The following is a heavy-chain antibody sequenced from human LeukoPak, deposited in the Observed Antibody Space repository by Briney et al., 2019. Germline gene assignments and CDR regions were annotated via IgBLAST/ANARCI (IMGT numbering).Heavy chain of an antibody. D-gene: IGHD2-2*01. J-gene: IGHJ4*02. CDR3: ARGETSSYDY. V-gene: IGHV3-53*01. CDR2: VFSDGRT. CDR1: GFTVSNHH. Sequence: GGSLRLSCGPSGFTVSNHHMTWVRQTPGKGLECVSVVFSDGRTSYTDSVKGRFTISRDSSKNTLFLYLDKLRAEDTAVYYCARGETSSYDYWGQGTLVTVSS.